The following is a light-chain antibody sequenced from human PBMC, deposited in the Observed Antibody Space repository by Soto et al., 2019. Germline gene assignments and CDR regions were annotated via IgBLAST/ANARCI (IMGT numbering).Light chain of an antibody. CDR3: SSYSISAALVL. J-gene: IGLJ2*01. CDR2: EVR. V-gene: IGLV2-14*01. Sequence: QSALTQPASVSGSVGQSITISCTGTSSDVGGYDFVSWYQHHPGKAPKLIIYEVRTRPSGVSDRFSGSKSGNTASLTISGLQAEDEADYYCSSYSISAALVLFGGGTQLTVL. CDR1: SSDVGGYDF.